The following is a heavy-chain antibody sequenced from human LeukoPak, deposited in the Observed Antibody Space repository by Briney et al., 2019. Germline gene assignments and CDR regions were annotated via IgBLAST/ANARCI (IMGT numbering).Heavy chain of an antibody. CDR1: GYTFTSYD. Sequence: ASVKVSCKASGYTFTSYDINWVRQPTGQGLEWMGWMNPNSGNTGYAQKFQGRVTMTRNTSISTAYMELSSLRSEDTAVYYCARGPDILTGSGFDYWGQGTLVTVSS. CDR3: ARGPDILTGSGFDY. D-gene: IGHD3-9*01. V-gene: IGHV1-8*01. CDR2: MNPNSGNT. J-gene: IGHJ4*02.